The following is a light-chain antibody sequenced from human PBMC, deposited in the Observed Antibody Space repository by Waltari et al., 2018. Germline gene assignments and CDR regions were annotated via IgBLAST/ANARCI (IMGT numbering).Light chain of an antibody. CDR1: RSDVGNYNL. V-gene: IGLV2-23*02. CDR2: EVT. CDR3: CSYAGLGIYV. J-gene: IGLJ1*01. Sequence: QSGLTQPASVPGSPGQSITIPCTGTRSDVGNYNLVSWYQQYPGKAPKLMVYEVTKRTSGVSDRFSGSKSGNTASLTIYGLQSEDEADYYCCSYAGLGIYVFGTGTKVTVL.